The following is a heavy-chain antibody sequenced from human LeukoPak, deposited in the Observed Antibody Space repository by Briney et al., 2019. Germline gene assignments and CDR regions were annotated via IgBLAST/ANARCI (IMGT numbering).Heavy chain of an antibody. CDR3: ARDGYSSSSGDAFDI. D-gene: IGHD6-6*01. J-gene: IGHJ3*02. CDR2: INHSGST. CDR1: GGSFSGYY. V-gene: IGHV4-34*01. Sequence: TSETLSLTCAVYGGSFSGYYWSWIRQPPGKGLEWIGEINHSGSTNYNPSLKSRVTISVDTSKNQFSLKLSSVTAADTAVYYCARDGYSSSSGDAFDIWGQGTMVTVSS.